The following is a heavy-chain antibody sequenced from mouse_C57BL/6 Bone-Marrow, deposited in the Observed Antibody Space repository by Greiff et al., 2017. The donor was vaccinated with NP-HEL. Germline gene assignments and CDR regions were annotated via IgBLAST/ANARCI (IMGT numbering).Heavy chain of an antibody. CDR1: GYTFTSYW. V-gene: IGHV1-64*01. CDR2: IHPNSGST. CDR3: ARCITTVVPFAY. J-gene: IGHJ3*01. Sequence: QVQLQQPGAELVKPGASVKLSCKASGYTFTSYWMHWVKQRPGQGLEWIGMIHPNSGSTNYNEKFKSKATLTVDKSSSTAYMQLSSLTSEDSAVYYCARCITTVVPFAYWGQGTLVTVSA. D-gene: IGHD1-1*01.